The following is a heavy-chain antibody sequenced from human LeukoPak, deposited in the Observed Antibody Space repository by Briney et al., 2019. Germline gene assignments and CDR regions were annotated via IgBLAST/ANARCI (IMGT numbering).Heavy chain of an antibody. D-gene: IGHD5-18*01. V-gene: IGHV3-23*01. J-gene: IGHJ4*02. CDR3: AKVRGYSYGYVTSYFDY. CDR2: ISGSGGST. Sequence: PGGSLRLSCAASGFTVSSNYMSWVRQAPGKGLEWVSAISGSGGSTYYADSVKGRFTISRDNSKNTLYLQMNSLRAEDTAVYYCAKVRGYSYGYVTSYFDYWGQGTLVTVSS. CDR1: GFTVSSNY.